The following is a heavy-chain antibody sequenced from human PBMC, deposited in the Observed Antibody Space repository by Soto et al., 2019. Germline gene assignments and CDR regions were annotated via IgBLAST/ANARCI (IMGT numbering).Heavy chain of an antibody. CDR3: ARDGIQLWLPGRDRIDP. D-gene: IGHD5-18*01. V-gene: IGHV4-30-4*01. J-gene: IGHJ5*02. CDR1: GGSISSGNYY. Sequence: PSETLSLTCTVSGGSISSGNYYWSWIRQSPGKGLEWIGYIYSTGSSYYNPSLRSRVSMSVDTSKNQFSLNLSSVTAADTAVYFCARDGIQLWLPGRDRIDPRGQGTLVTVSS. CDR2: IYSTGSS.